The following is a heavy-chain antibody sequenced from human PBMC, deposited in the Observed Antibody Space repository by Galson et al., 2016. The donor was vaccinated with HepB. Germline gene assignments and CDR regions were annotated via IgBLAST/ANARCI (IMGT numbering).Heavy chain of an antibody. Sequence: SETLSLTCGVYNRSLSSYYWSWLRQTPGKGLEWIGEINHRGTTNNNPSLKSRLSMSIDTAKNQFSLKLSSVTAADTAVYYCAGGSKDTFVHRRLGGIFDSWGQGTLVAVSS. D-gene: IGHD3-16*01. J-gene: IGHJ4*02. CDR2: INHRGTT. V-gene: IGHV4-34*01. CDR3: AGGSKDTFVHRRLGGIFDS. CDR1: NRSLSSYY.